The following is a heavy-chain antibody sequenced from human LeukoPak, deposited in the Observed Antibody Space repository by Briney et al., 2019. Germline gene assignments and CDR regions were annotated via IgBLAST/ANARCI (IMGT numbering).Heavy chain of an antibody. D-gene: IGHD2-2*02. J-gene: IGHJ4*02. V-gene: IGHV3-21*01. Sequence: GGSLRLSCAASGFTFSSYSMNWVRQAPGKGLEWVSSISSSSSYIYYADSVKGRFTISRDNAKNSLYLQMNSLRAEDTAVYYCARDSVDCSSTSCYTVPFDYWGQGTLVTVSS. CDR1: GFTFSSYS. CDR2: ISSSSSYI. CDR3: ARDSVDCSSTSCYTVPFDY.